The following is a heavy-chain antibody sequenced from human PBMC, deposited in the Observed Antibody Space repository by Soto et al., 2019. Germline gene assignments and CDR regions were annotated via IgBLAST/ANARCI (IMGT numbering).Heavy chain of an antibody. Sequence: RLSCEVSGFTFSAYWMHWVRQVPGKGLIWVSRISDDGSTTTYADSVKGRFTISRDNAKNTLYLQMNSLRADDTGLYYCTRGPRVSSTGTGAHWGHGTLVTVSS. CDR3: TRGPRVSSTGTGAH. CDR1: GFTFSAYW. CDR2: ISDDGSTT. J-gene: IGHJ4*01. D-gene: IGHD1-1*01. V-gene: IGHV3-74*01.